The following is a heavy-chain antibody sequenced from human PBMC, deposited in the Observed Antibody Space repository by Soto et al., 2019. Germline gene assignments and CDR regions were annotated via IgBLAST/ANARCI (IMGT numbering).Heavy chain of an antibody. V-gene: IGHV4-30-4*01. CDR1: GGSISNVNYY. CDR2: IYYSGNS. Sequence: PSETLSLTCTVSGGSISNVNYYWSWIRQPPGKGLEWIGSIYYSGNSYYNPSLKNRLTISVDTSKNQFSLKLSSVTAADTAVYYCVRGGQGSPFDYWGQGTLVTVSS. J-gene: IGHJ4*02. CDR3: VRGGQGSPFDY.